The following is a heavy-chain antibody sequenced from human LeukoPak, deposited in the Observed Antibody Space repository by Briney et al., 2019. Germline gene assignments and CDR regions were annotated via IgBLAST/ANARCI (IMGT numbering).Heavy chain of an antibody. V-gene: IGHV3-9*01. CDR2: ISWNSRTI. J-gene: IGHJ4*02. Sequence: GGSLRLSCAASGFAFDNYAMHWVRQAPGKGLEWVSGISWNSRTIGYADSVKGRFTISGDNAKNSLYLQMNSLRAEDTAVYYCARTYIAAAGTDYWGQGALVTVSS. D-gene: IGHD6-13*01. CDR3: ARTYIAAAGTDY. CDR1: GFAFDNYA.